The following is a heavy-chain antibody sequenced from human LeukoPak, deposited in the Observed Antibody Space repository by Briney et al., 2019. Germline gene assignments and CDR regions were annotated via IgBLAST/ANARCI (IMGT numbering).Heavy chain of an antibody. Sequence: SQTLSLTCTVSGGSISSYYWSWIRQPPGKGLEWIGYIYYSGSTNYNPSLKSRVTISVDTSKNQFSLKLSSVTAADTAVYYCARSTVTIPFDYWGQGTLVTVSS. CDR3: ARSTVTIPFDY. J-gene: IGHJ4*02. CDR1: GGSISSYY. D-gene: IGHD4-17*01. CDR2: IYYSGST. V-gene: IGHV4-59*01.